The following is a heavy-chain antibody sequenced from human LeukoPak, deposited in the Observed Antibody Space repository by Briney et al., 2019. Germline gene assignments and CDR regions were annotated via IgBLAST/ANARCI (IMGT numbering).Heavy chain of an antibody. CDR3: AKVGRYNYVYAS. Sequence: TPSETLSLTCAVFGGSFSGYSWTWIRQPPGKGLEWLGDIHPSGSTTYNPSLKSRITISLDTSKKQFSLKLNSVTAADTALYYCAKVGRYNYVYASWGQGTLVTVSS. J-gene: IGHJ1*01. CDR2: IHPSGST. CDR1: GGSFSGYS. V-gene: IGHV4-34*01. D-gene: IGHD5-18*01.